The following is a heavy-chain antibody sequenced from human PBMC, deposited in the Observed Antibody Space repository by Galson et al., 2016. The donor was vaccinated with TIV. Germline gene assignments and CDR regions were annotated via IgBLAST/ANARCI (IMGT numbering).Heavy chain of an antibody. CDR2: FDPEQHKK. D-gene: IGHD2/OR15-2a*01. CDR3: ASVAWFPGLSLDN. Sequence: VKVSCKVSGGSLSDLSMHWVRQAPGKGLEWMAGFDPEQHKKIYAQKLEGRVTLTDDTSTDTAFLELSSLSFEDTAVYYCASVAWFPGLSLDNWGQGTLVIVSS. CDR1: GGSLSDLS. V-gene: IGHV1-24*01. J-gene: IGHJ4*02.